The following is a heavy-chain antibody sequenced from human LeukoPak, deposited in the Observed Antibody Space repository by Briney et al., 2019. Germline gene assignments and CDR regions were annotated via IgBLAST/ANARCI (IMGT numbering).Heavy chain of an antibody. CDR2: IYPGDSDT. J-gene: IGHJ4*02. V-gene: IGHV5-51*01. CDR3: ARRIAGAGSDY. D-gene: IGHD6-13*01. Sequence: GESLKISCKGSGYRFSTYWIAWVRQMPGKGLEWMGIIYPGDSDTRYSPSFEAQVTISADMSIRTAYLQWSSLKASDTAVYYCARRIAGAGSDYWGQGTLVTVSS. CDR1: GYRFSTYW.